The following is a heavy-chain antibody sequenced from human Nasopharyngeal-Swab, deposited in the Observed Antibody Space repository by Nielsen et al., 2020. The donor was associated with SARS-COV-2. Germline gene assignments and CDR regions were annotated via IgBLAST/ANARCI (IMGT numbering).Heavy chain of an antibody. V-gene: IGHV1-46*01. CDR3: ARDAGDTLNEGGGYCGGDCRPPFELDY. CDR2: INPSGGST. D-gene: IGHD2-21*02. J-gene: IGHJ4*02. CDR1: GYTLTNYY. Sequence: ASVKVSCKASGYTLTNYYMHWVRQAPGQGLEWMGIINPSGGSTNYAQGFQGRVTMTRDTSTNSVYMELSSLRSEDTAMYYCARDAGDTLNEGGGYCGGDCRPPFELDYWGQGTLVTVSS.